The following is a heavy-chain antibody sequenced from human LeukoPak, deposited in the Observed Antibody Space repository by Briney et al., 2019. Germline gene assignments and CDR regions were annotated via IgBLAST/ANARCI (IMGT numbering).Heavy chain of an antibody. D-gene: IGHD3-10*02. V-gene: IGHV3-23*01. CDR3: ATYVRGDFDY. CDR1: GFTFSSYA. Sequence: GGSLRLSCATSGFTFSSYAMSWVRQAPGKGLEWVSTISGGGGSTWYADSVRGRFTISRDNSKNTLYLQLSSLRADDTAVYYCATYVRGDFDYWGQGTLVTVSS. CDR2: ISGGGGST. J-gene: IGHJ4*02.